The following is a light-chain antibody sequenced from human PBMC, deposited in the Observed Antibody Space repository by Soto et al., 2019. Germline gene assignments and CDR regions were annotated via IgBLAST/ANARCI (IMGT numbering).Light chain of an antibody. CDR1: QNVLSD. J-gene: IGKJ1*01. CDR3: QQYRSWHRT. V-gene: IGKV3-15*01. Sequence: EILLTQSPATLSVSPGETATLSCRASQNVLSDLAWYQQKPGQAPRLLVYGATTRATDAPAKFRGSGSVTEFSLTISSLQSEDFATYYCQQYRSWHRTFGQGSKVEI. CDR2: GAT.